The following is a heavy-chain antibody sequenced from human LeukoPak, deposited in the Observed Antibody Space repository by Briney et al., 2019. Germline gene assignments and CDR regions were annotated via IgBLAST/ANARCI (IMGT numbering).Heavy chain of an antibody. J-gene: IGHJ5*02. Sequence: SGPTLVNPTQTLTLTCTFSGFSLSTSGVGVGWIRQPPGKALEWLALIYWNDDKRYSPSLKSRLTITKDTSKNQVVLTMTNMDPVDTATYYCAHSYDYDFWSGYMMNWFDPWGQGTLVTVSS. CDR3: AHSYDYDFWSGYMMNWFDP. CDR2: IYWNDDK. CDR1: GFSLSTSGVG. D-gene: IGHD3-3*01. V-gene: IGHV2-5*01.